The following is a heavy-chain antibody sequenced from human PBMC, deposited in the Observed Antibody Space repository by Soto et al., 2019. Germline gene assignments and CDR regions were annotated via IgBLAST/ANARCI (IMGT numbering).Heavy chain of an antibody. V-gene: IGHV4-30-4*01. J-gene: IGHJ1*01. D-gene: IGHD3-22*01. CDR2: IHSSGSI. CDR3: ARDLDGLHDDTSGPFPRPG. Sequence: SETLSLTCSVSGGSISSADYYWSWIRQAPGRGLEWIGYIHSSGSIYYNPSLKSRATMSIDTAGNQFSLKVSSVTVADTAVYYCARDLDGLHDDTSGPFPRPGWGQGTLVTVSS. CDR1: GGSISSADYY.